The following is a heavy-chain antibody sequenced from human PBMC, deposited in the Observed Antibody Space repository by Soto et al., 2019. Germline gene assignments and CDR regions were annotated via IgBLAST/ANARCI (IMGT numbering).Heavy chain of an antibody. V-gene: IGHV1-46*03. J-gene: IGHJ4*02. CDR2: INPSGGST. Sequence: GASVKVSCKASGYTFTSYYMHWVRQAPGQGLEWMGIINPSGGSTSYAQKFQGRVTMTRDTSTSTVYMELSSLRSEDTAVYYCARANADHYIVVVIGSDYFDYWGQGTLVTVSS. CDR3: ARANADHYIVVVIGSDYFDY. D-gene: IGHD2-21*01. CDR1: GYTFTSYY.